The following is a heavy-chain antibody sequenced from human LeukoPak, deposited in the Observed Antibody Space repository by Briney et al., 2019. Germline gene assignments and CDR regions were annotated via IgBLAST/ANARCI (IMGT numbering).Heavy chain of an antibody. V-gene: IGHV4-34*01. Sequence: PSETLSLTCAVYGGSFSGYYWSWIRQPPGKGLEWIGKINHSGSTNYNPSLKSRVTISVDTSKNQFSLKLSSVTAADTAVYYCARGNNRGCGWYVGKYYFDYWGQGTLVTVSS. CDR3: ARGNNRGCGWYVGKYYFDY. CDR2: INHSGST. D-gene: IGHD6-19*01. J-gene: IGHJ4*02. CDR1: GGSFSGYY.